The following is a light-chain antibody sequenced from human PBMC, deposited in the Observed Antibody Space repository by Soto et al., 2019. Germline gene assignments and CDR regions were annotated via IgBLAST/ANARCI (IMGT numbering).Light chain of an antibody. CDR3: QQYGSSPHT. CDR2: GAS. Sequence: EIVLTQSPGTLSLSPGERATLSCRASQSVSSSYLAWYQHKPGQAPRLLIYGASSRATGIPERFSGSGSGTDFTLTISRLEPEDFAVYYCQQYGSSPHTFGQGPKLEIK. V-gene: IGKV3-20*01. J-gene: IGKJ2*01. CDR1: QSVSSSY.